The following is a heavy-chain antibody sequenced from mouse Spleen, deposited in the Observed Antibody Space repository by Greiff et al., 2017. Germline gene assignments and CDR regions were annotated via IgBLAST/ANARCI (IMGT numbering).Heavy chain of an antibody. J-gene: IGHJ2*01. V-gene: IGHV2-9-1*01. CDR3: ARDLLYYFDY. CDR1: GFSLTSYA. CDR2: IWSGGGT. Sequence: QVQLQQSGPGLVAPSQSLSITCTVSGFSLTSYAISWVRQPPGKGLEWLGAIWSGGGTNYNSARKSRLSISKDNSKSQVFLKMNSRQTDDTARYYCARDLLYYFDYWGQGTTLTVSS.